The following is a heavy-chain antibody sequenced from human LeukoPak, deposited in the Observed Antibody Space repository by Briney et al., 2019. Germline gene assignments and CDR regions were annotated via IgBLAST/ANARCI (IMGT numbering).Heavy chain of an antibody. CDR2: IYHSGST. D-gene: IGHD5-18*01. CDR1: GGSISSGGYS. V-gene: IGHV4-30-2*01. Sequence: SETLSLTCAVSGGSISSGGYSWSWIRQPPGEGQEWIGYIYHSGSTYYNPSLKSRVTISVDRSKNQFSLKLSSVTAADTAVYYCASDSYGYDAFDIWGQGTMVTVSS. CDR3: ASDSYGYDAFDI. J-gene: IGHJ3*02.